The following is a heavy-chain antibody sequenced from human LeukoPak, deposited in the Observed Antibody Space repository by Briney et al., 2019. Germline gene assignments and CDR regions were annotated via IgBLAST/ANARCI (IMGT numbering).Heavy chain of an antibody. J-gene: IGHJ3*02. D-gene: IGHD1-7*01. CDR2: IYTSGST. Sequence: PSETLSLTCTVSGGSISSGSYYWSWIRQPAGKGLEWIGRIYTSGSTNYNPSLNSRVTISVDTSNNQFSLKLSSVTAADTAVYYCARDGEVGTTLAFDIWGQGTMVTVSS. V-gene: IGHV4-61*02. CDR3: ARDGEVGTTLAFDI. CDR1: GGSISSGSYY.